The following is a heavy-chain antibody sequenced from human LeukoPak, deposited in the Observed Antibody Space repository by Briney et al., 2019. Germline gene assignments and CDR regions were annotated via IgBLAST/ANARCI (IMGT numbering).Heavy chain of an antibody. V-gene: IGHV1-18*04. D-gene: IGHD6-6*01. CDR1: GYTFTGYY. CDR3: ARGREYSSSSYFDY. J-gene: IGHJ4*02. Sequence: ASVKVSCKASGYTFTGYYMHWVRQAPGQGLEWMGGISAYNGNTNYAQKLQGRVTMTTDTSTSTAYMELRSLRSDDTAVYYCARGREYSSSSYFDYWGQGTLVTVSS. CDR2: ISAYNGNT.